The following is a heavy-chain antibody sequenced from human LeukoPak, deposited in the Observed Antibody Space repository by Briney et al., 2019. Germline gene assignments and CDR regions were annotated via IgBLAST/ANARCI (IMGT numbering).Heavy chain of an antibody. V-gene: IGHV1-46*04. Sequence: ASVKVSCKASGYTFSSYYIHWVRQAPGQGLEWMGIIKPSDGSTSYGQKLQGRVTMARDMSTSTVYMELSSLRSGDTAVYYCATGELLQMGNDYWGQGTLVTVSS. CDR2: IKPSDGST. CDR3: ATGELLQMGNDY. J-gene: IGHJ4*02. D-gene: IGHD1-26*01. CDR1: GYTFSSYY.